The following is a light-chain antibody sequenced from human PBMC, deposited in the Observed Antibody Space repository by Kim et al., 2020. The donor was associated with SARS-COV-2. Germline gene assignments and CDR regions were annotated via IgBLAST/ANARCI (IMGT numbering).Light chain of an antibody. CDR1: QDISNY. CDR2: DAS. Sequence: ASTGDRVTITCQASQDISNYLDWYQQKPGKAPKLLIYDASNLETGVPSRFSGSGSGTDFTFTISSLQPEDIATYYCQQYYSHPSYSFGQGTKLEI. CDR3: QQYYSHPSYS. V-gene: IGKV1-33*01. J-gene: IGKJ2*03.